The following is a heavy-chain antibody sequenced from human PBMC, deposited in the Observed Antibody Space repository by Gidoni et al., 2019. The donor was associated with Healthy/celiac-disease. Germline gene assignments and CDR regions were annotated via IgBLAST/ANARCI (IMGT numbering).Heavy chain of an antibody. Sequence: QLQLQESGPGLVKPSETLSLTCTVSGASISSSSYYWGWIRQPPGKGLEWIGSIYYSGSTYYNPSLKSRVTISVDTSKNQFSLKLSSVTAADTTVYYCAGGYCSGGSCYDYWGQGTLVTVSS. CDR2: IYYSGST. J-gene: IGHJ4*02. CDR3: AGGYCSGGSCYDY. V-gene: IGHV4-39*01. CDR1: GASISSSSYY. D-gene: IGHD2-15*01.